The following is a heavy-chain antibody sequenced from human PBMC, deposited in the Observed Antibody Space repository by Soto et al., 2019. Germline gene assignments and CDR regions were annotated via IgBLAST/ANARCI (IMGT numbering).Heavy chain of an antibody. CDR1: GGSISSYY. Sequence: SETLSLTCTVSGGSISSYYWSWIRQPPGKGLEWIGYIYYSGSTNYNPSLKSRVTISVDTSKNQFSLKLSSVTAADTAVYYCAGESVQLGYYYYGMDVWGQGTTVTVSS. D-gene: IGHD5-18*01. CDR3: AGESVQLGYYYYGMDV. J-gene: IGHJ6*02. V-gene: IGHV4-59*01. CDR2: IYYSGST.